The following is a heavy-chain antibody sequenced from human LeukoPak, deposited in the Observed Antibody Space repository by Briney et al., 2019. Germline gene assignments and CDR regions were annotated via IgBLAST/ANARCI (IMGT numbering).Heavy chain of an antibody. CDR1: GGSISSYH. CDR2: IFSSGST. J-gene: IGHJ3*02. Sequence: SETLSLTCTVSGGSISSYHWSWIRQPPGKGLQWIGFIFSSGSTNYNPSLKSRVTISLDTSKNQFSLRVSSVTSADTAVYYCARGNSGYDYAFDIWGQGTMVTVSS. CDR3: ARGNSGYDYAFDI. V-gene: IGHV4-59*01. D-gene: IGHD5-12*01.